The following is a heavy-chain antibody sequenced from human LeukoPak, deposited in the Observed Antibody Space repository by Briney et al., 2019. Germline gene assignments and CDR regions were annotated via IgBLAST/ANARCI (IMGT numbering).Heavy chain of an antibody. CDR2: IASDGGST. Sequence: GGSLRLSSAPSGLTSSMASAGCCRQAPGKGLVFVSRIASDGGSTKYADSVNGRFTISRDNAKNTLYLQMDILRAEDTAVYYCVSASGCGVDYWGQGTLVTVSS. J-gene: IGHJ4*02. CDR1: GLTSSMAS. CDR3: VSASGCGVDY. V-gene: IGHV3-74*01. D-gene: IGHD3-10*01.